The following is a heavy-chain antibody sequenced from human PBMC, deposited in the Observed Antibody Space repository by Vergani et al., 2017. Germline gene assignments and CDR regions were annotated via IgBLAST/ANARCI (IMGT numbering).Heavy chain of an antibody. J-gene: IGHJ6*01. CDR1: GFTFSSYA. V-gene: IGHV3-30-3*01. D-gene: IGHD2-21*02. Sequence: VQLLESGGGLVQPGGSLRLSCAASGFTFSSYAMHWVRLAPGTGLVGVAVISYDGSNKYYADSGNGRFTISRDHSTNTLYRQMHSLGAEDTAVYYCARDAIVVVTAMHLDDYGGRDGWG. CDR3: ARDAIVVVTAMHLDDYGGRDG. CDR2: ISYDGSNK.